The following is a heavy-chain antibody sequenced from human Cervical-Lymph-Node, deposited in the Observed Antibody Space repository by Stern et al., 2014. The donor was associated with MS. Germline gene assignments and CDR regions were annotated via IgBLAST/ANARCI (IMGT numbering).Heavy chain of an antibody. CDR1: GFKFSIYW. D-gene: IGHD1-14*01. Sequence: VQLVESGAELIRPGESLKISCKGSGFKFSIYWIAWVRQMPGKCLEWMGIIYPGDSETRYSPSFQGQVTMSADKSTSTAYLQWSSLNASDTAMYFCARQTTAWASDVWGQGTLVTVSS. CDR3: ARQTTAWASDV. J-gene: IGHJ4*02. CDR2: IYPGDSET. V-gene: IGHV5-51*01.